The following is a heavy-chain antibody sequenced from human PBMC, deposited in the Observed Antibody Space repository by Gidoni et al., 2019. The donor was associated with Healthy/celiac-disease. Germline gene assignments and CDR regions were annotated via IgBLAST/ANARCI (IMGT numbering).Heavy chain of an antibody. CDR2: ISSSGSTI. V-gene: IGHV3-11*01. CDR3: ARDPIQGVTGEDY. D-gene: IGHD3-10*01. Sequence: QVQLVESGGRLVKPGGSLRLSCAASGFPFSDYYMSWLRQAPGKGLEWVAYISSSGSTIYYADSVKGRFTISRDNAKNSLYLQMNSLRAEDTAVYYCARDPIQGVTGEDYWGQGTLVTVSS. J-gene: IGHJ4*02. CDR1: GFPFSDYY.